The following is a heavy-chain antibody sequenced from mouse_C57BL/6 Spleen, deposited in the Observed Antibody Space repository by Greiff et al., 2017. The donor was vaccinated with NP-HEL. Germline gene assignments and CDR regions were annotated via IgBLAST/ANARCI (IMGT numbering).Heavy chain of an antibody. J-gene: IGHJ3*01. CDR1: GYTFTSYW. Sequence: VQLQQPGAELVKPGASVKLSCKASGYTFTSYWMQWVKQRPGQGLEWIGEIDPSDSYTNYNQKFKGKATLTVDTSSSTAYMQLSSLTSEDSAVHYCARGSNYESAYWGQGTLVTVSA. D-gene: IGHD2-5*01. CDR2: IDPSDSYT. CDR3: ARGSNYESAY. V-gene: IGHV1-50*01.